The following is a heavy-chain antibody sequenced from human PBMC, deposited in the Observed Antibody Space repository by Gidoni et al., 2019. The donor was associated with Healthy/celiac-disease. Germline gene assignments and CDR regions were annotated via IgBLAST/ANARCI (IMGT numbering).Heavy chain of an antibody. CDR3: ASGVEQQLVIDY. CDR2: IYSGGST. CDR1: GFTVSSNY. D-gene: IGHD6-13*01. J-gene: IGHJ4*02. Sequence: EVQLVESGGGLVQPGGYLRLSCAASGFTVSSNYMRWVRQVPGKGLEWVSVIYSGGSTYYADSVKGRFTISRDNSKNTLYLQMNSLRAEDTAVYYCASGVEQQLVIDYWGQGTLVTVSS. V-gene: IGHV3-66*01.